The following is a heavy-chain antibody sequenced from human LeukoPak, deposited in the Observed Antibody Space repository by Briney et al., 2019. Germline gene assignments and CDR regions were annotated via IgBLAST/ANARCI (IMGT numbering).Heavy chain of an antibody. Sequence: ASVKVSCKASGYTFTGYYMHWVRQAPGQGLEWMGWINPNSGGTNYAQKFQGRVTMTRDTSISTAYMELSRLRSDDTAVYYGARGRRSGSPLYNWFDPWGQGTLVTVSS. D-gene: IGHD1-26*01. CDR3: ARGRRSGSPLYNWFDP. CDR1: GYTFTGYY. V-gene: IGHV1-2*02. CDR2: INPNSGGT. J-gene: IGHJ5*02.